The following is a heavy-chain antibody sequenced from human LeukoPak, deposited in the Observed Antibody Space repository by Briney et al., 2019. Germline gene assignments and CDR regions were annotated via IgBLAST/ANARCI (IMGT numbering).Heavy chain of an antibody. V-gene: IGHV3-30-3*01. Sequence: GGSLRLSCAASGFTFSSYAMHWVRQAPGKGLEWVAVISYDGSNKYYADSVKGRFTISRDNSKNTLYLQMNSLRAEDTAVYYCARDTTGYSSGWLPGYWGQGTLVTVSS. J-gene: IGHJ4*02. D-gene: IGHD6-19*01. CDR2: ISYDGSNK. CDR3: ARDTTGYSSGWLPGY. CDR1: GFTFSSYA.